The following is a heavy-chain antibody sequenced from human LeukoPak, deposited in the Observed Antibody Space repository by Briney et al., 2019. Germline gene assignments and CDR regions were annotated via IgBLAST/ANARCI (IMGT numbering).Heavy chain of an antibody. J-gene: IGHJ4*02. D-gene: IGHD6-19*01. CDR2: INPSGDST. Sequence: ASETVSCKASGYTFTNYYMHWVRQAPGQGLEGMGVINPSGDSTRYEQKFQDRVTMTRETSTRTVYMELSSLRSEDKAVYYCARGYSSSYRIDYWGQGTLVTVSS. V-gene: IGHV1-46*01. CDR1: GYTFTNYY. CDR3: ARGYSSSYRIDY.